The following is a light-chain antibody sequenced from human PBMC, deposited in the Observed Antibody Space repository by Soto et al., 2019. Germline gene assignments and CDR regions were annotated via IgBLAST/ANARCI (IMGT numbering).Light chain of an antibody. J-gene: IGLJ2*01. V-gene: IGLV3-21*04. CDR3: QVWDSGSAHVV. Sequence: SYELTQPRSVSVAPGKTASISCGGNNIGSKGVHWYQQKPGQAPVLVIYSDTDLPPVIPERFSGSNSANLATLTISRVEAGDEADDYCQVWDSGSAHVVFGGGTKLTVL. CDR2: SDT. CDR1: NIGSKG.